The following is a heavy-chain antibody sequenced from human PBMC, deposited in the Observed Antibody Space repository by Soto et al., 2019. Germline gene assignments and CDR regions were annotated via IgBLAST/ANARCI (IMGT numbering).Heavy chain of an antibody. CDR3: ARGRPMMGAKTFFDF. V-gene: IGHV4-31*03. Sequence: KPSETLSLTCTVSADSVTGGHHSGAWIRQLPGRGAEWLTDVSSSRTYYSSPALRTRLTMSIDPSDNRFSLNLISVAAAATAVYYCARGRPMMGAKTFFDFWGPGTLVTVSS. D-gene: IGHD1-26*01. CDR2: VSSSRTY. J-gene: IGHJ4*02. CDR1: ADSVTGGHHS.